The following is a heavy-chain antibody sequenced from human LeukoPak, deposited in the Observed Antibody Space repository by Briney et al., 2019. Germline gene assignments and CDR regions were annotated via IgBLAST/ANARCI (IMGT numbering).Heavy chain of an antibody. CDR3: ARDPHYDFWSGYPHGPNWFDP. J-gene: IGHJ5*02. Sequence: GGSLRLSCAASGFTFSSYPMSWVRQAPGKGLEWVSAISGSGGDTYYADSVKGRFTISRDNSKNTLYLQMNSLRAEDTAVYYCARDPHYDFWSGYPHGPNWFDPWGQGTLVTVSS. CDR2: ISGSGGDT. D-gene: IGHD3-3*01. V-gene: IGHV3-23*01. CDR1: GFTFSSYP.